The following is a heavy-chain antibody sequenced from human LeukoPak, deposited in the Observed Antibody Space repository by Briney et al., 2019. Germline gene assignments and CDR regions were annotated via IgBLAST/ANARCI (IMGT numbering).Heavy chain of an antibody. Sequence: GASVKVSFKASGYTFTSYYMHWVRQAPGQGLEWMGIINPSGGSTSYAQKFQGRVTMTRGTSTSTVYMELSSLRSEDTAVYYCAREYTGDSSGHYPNWFDPWGQGTLVTVSS. CDR1: GYTFTSYY. D-gene: IGHD3-22*01. CDR2: INPSGGST. CDR3: AREYTGDSSGHYPNWFDP. J-gene: IGHJ5*02. V-gene: IGHV1-46*01.